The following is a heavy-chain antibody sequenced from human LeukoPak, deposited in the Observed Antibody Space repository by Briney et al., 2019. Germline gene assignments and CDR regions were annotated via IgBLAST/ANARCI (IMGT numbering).Heavy chain of an antibody. V-gene: IGHV3-30*02. Sequence: GGSLRPSCAASGFTFSSYGMHWVRQAPGKGLEWVAFIRYDGSNKYYADSVKGRFTISRDNSKNTLYLQMNSLRAEDTAVYYCAKVESGVLRFLEWPEDYWGQGTLVTVSS. CDR1: GFTFSSYG. CDR3: AKVESGVLRFLEWPEDY. J-gene: IGHJ4*02. D-gene: IGHD3-3*01. CDR2: IRYDGSNK.